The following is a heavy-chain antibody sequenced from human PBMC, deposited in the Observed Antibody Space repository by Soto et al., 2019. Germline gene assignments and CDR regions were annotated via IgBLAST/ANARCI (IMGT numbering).Heavy chain of an antibody. D-gene: IGHD3-10*01. J-gene: IGHJ6*02. CDR3: ARDRGYDAHDYYYNAMDV. CDR2: IRGFSPYT. Sequence: GSLRLSCISSGFTFRTYTMNWVRQAPGKGLEWVSGIRGFSPYTFYAESVKGRFTISRDNAKNSLYLQMDSLRAEDTAVYYCARDRGYDAHDYYYNAMDVWGQGTTVTVS. CDR1: GFTFRTYT. V-gene: IGHV3-21*01.